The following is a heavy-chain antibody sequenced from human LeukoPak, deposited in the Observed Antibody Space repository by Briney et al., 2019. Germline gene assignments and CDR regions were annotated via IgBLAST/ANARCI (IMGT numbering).Heavy chain of an antibody. D-gene: IGHD6-13*01. Sequence: GGPLRLSCAASGFTFSSYGMHWVRQAPGKGLEWVAVISYDGSNKYYADSVKGQFTISRDNSKNTLYLQMNSLRAEDTAVYYCAKDRSSSWSQGMDVWGQGTTVTVSS. J-gene: IGHJ6*02. CDR1: GFTFSSYG. CDR3: AKDRSSSWSQGMDV. V-gene: IGHV3-30*18. CDR2: ISYDGSNK.